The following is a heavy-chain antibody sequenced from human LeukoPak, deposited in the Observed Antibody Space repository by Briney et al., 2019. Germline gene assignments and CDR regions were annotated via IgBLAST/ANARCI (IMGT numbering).Heavy chain of an antibody. J-gene: IGHJ4*02. Sequence: QTGGSLRLSCAASGFTFSSYEMNWVRQAPGKGLEWVSYISSSGSTIYYADSVKGRFTISRDNAKNSLYLQMNSLRAEDTAVYYCARARLDSYYGGNGDYWGQGTLVTVSS. V-gene: IGHV3-48*03. CDR1: GFTFSSYE. CDR3: ARARLDSYYGGNGDY. D-gene: IGHD4-23*01. CDR2: ISSSGSTI.